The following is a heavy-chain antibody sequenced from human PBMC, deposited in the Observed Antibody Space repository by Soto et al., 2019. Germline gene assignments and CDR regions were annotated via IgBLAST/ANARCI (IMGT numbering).Heavy chain of an antibody. D-gene: IGHD6-19*01. CDR3: ARDRGWSLFDY. J-gene: IGHJ4*02. CDR1: GFTFSSYW. CDR2: TNSDGSDT. V-gene: IGHV3-74*01. Sequence: EVQLVESGGGLVQPGGSLRLSCEASGFTFSSYWMYWVRQAPGKGLVWVSRTNSDGSDTSYADSVKGRFTISRDNAKNTLYLQMSCLRAEDTAVYYCARDRGWSLFDYWGQGTLVTVSS.